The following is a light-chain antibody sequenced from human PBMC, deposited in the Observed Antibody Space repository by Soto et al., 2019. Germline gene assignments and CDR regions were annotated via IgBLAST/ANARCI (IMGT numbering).Light chain of an antibody. J-gene: IGLJ2*01. CDR3: AAWEDSMNGVI. V-gene: IGLV1-44*01. Sequence: QSVLTQPPSASGTPGQRVTISCSGSSSNIGSNTVNWYQQLPGTAPKHLIYSNNQRPSGVPDRFSGSKSGTSASLAISGLQSEDESDYYCAAWEDSMNGVIFGVGTKLTVL. CDR1: SSNIGSNT. CDR2: SNN.